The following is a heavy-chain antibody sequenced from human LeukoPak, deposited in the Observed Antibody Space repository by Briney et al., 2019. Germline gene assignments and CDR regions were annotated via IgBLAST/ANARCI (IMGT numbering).Heavy chain of an antibody. CDR1: GDSFTSNANW. CDR3: GRYHFWTGSYYFDS. J-gene: IGHJ4*02. D-gene: IGHD3/OR15-3a*01. CDR2: IFPADSDT. V-gene: IGHV5-51*01. Sequence: GESLKISCKFSGDSFTSNANWVAWVRQLRGEGLEWIGVIFPADSDTRYSPSFEGQVTISADKSITTAYLQWSSLKASDTAMYFCGRYHFWTGSYYFDSWGQGTQVTVSS.